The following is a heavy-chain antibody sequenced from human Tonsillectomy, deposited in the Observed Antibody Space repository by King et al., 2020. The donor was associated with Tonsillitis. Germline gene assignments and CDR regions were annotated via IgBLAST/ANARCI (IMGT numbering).Heavy chain of an antibody. D-gene: IGHD2-2*01. CDR2: IYYSGST. V-gene: IGHV4-59*01. Sequence: QLQESGPGLVKPSETLSLTCTVSGGSISSYYWSWIRQPPGKGLEWIGYIYYSGSTNYNPSLKSRVTISVDTSKNQFSLKLSSVTAADTAVYYCARGNIVVVPAAIYYYGMDVWGQGTTVTVSS. CDR1: GGSISSYY. J-gene: IGHJ6*02. CDR3: ARGNIVVVPAAIYYYGMDV.